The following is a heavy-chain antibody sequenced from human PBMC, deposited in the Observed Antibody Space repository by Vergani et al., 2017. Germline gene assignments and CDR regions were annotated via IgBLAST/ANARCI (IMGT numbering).Heavy chain of an antibody. D-gene: IGHD2-21*02. CDR2: ISSSSSYI. CDR3: ARDQYCGGDCYSSGDFDY. CDR1: GFTFSSYS. V-gene: IGHV3-21*01. J-gene: IGHJ4*02. Sequence: EVQLVESGGGLVKPGGSLRLSCAASGFTFSSYSMNWVRQAPGKGLEWVSSISSSSSYIYYADSVKGRFTNSRDNAKNSLYLQMNSLRAEDTAVYYCARDQYCGGDCYSSGDFDYWGQGTLVTVSS.